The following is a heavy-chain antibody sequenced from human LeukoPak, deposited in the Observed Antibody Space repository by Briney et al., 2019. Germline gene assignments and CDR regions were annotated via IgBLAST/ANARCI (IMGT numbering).Heavy chain of an antibody. CDR2: MYTSGTT. CDR1: GGSISSYY. J-gene: IGHJ4*02. D-gene: IGHD3-22*01. V-gene: IGHV4-4*07. CDR3: ARDKYIYDSSGYYTFDY. Sequence: SETLSLTCTVSGGSISSYYWSWIRQPAGKGLEWIGHMYTSGTTNYNPSLKSRVTMSVDTSKNQFSLKLSSVTAADTAVFYCARDKYIYDSSGYYTFDYWGQGTLVTVSS.